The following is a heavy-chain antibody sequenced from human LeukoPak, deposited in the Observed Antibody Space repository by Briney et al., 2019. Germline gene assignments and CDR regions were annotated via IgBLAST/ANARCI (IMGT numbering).Heavy chain of an antibody. CDR1: GGSISSSNW. J-gene: IGHJ4*02. V-gene: IGHV4-4*02. D-gene: IGHD3-3*01. CDR2: IYHSGST. Sequence: SETLSLTCAVSGGSISSSNWWSWVRQPPGKGLEWIGEIYHSGSTNYNPSLKSRVTISVDKSKNQFSLKLSSVTAADTAVYYCARLTSLTYYDFWSGYYTFDYWGQGTLVTVSS. CDR3: ARLTSLTYYDFWSGYYTFDY.